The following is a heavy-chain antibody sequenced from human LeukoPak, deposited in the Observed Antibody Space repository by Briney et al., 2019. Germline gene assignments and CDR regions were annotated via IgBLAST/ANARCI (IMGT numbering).Heavy chain of an antibody. D-gene: IGHD6-19*01. CDR2: INPNSGGT. CDR3: ARRAVAGTGLDY. CDR1: GYTFTGYY. J-gene: IGHJ4*02. V-gene: IGHV1-2*02. Sequence: GASVKVSCEASGYTFTGYYMHWVRQAPGQGLEWMGWINPNSGGTNYAQKFQGRVTMTRDTSISTAYMELSRLRSDDTAVYYCARRAVAGTGLDYWGQGTLVTVSS.